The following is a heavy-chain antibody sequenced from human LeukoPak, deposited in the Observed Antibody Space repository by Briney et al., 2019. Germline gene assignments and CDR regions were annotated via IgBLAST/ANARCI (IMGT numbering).Heavy chain of an antibody. CDR1: GFNFRSYA. Sequence: GGSLRLSCAASGFNFRSYAMNWVRQAPGKGLQWVSGISGSGSSTYYAGSVKGRFTISRDDSKKMLHLQMNSLRAEDTAVYYCAREAYYDFWSGHYFDHWGQGSLVTVSA. CDR3: AREAYYDFWSGHYFDH. CDR2: ISGSGSST. D-gene: IGHD3-3*01. J-gene: IGHJ4*02. V-gene: IGHV3-23*01.